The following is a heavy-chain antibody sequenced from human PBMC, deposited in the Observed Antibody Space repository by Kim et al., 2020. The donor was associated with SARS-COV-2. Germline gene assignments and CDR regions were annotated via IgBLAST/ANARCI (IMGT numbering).Heavy chain of an antibody. CDR1: GYTFSNYG. CDR3: ARAHYSTNSPFFY. D-gene: IGHD2-8*01. J-gene: IGHJ4*02. CDR2: ISGSNAAT. V-gene: IGHV1-18*01. Sequence: ASVKVSCKASGYTFSNYGISWVRLAPGQGLEWMGWISGSNAATKYAQKFQGRVTMTTDTSADTAYMELRSLRSDDTALYYCARAHYSTNSPFFYWGQGTL.